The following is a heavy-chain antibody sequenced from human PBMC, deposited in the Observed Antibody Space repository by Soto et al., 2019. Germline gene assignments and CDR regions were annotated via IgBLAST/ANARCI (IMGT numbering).Heavy chain of an antibody. Sequence: ASVKVSCKASGYTFTSYYMHWVRQAPGQGLEWMGIINPSGGSTSYAQKFQGRVTMTRDTSTSTVYMELSSLRSEDTAVYYCARDGTREPFIVVVQAAIGGYYGMDVWGQGTTVTVSS. D-gene: IGHD2-2*01. CDR1: GYTFTSYY. V-gene: IGHV1-46*01. CDR2: INPSGGST. J-gene: IGHJ6*02. CDR3: ARDGTREPFIVVVQAAIGGYYGMDV.